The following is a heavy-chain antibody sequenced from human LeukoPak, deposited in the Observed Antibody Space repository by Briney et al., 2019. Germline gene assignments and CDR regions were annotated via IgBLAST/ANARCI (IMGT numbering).Heavy chain of an antibody. Sequence: SETLSLTCTVSGGSISSYYWSWIRQPPGKGLEWIGYIYYSGSTNYNPSLKSRVTISVDTSKNQLSLKLSSVTAADTAVYYCAGYDFWSGYGAACDYWGQGTLVTVSS. D-gene: IGHD3-3*01. V-gene: IGHV4-59*08. CDR1: GGSISSYY. J-gene: IGHJ4*02. CDR2: IYYSGST. CDR3: AGYDFWSGYGAACDY.